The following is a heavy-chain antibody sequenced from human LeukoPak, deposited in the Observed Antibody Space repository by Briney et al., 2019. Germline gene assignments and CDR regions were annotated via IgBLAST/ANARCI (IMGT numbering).Heavy chain of an antibody. D-gene: IGHD2-2*01. V-gene: IGHV1-69*13. Sequence: SVKVSCKAPGGTFSSYAISWVRQAPGQGLEWMGGIIPIFGTANYAQKFQGRVTITADESTSTAYMELRSLRSDDTAVYYCARDRVVPARQDAFDIWGQGTMVTVSS. J-gene: IGHJ3*02. CDR1: GGTFSSYA. CDR2: IIPIFGTA. CDR3: ARDRVVPARQDAFDI.